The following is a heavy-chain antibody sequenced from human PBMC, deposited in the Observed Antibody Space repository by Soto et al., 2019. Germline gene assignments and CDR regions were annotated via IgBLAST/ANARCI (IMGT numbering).Heavy chain of an antibody. CDR1: GYTFTYRY. J-gene: IGHJ3*02. V-gene: IGHV1-45*02. CDR3: ARSKSSSSVVRAFDI. CDR2: ITPFNGNT. D-gene: IGHD6-6*01. Sequence: SVKVSCKASGYTFTYRYLHWVRQAPGQALEWMGWITPFNGNTNYAQKFRDRVTITRDRSMSTAYMELSSLRSEDTAMYYCARSKSSSSVVRAFDIWGQGTMVTVSS.